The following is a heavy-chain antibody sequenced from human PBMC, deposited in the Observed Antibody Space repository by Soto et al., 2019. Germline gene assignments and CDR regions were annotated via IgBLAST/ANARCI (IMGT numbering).Heavy chain of an antibody. CDR1: GGSIISYY. CDR3: ARRSRYCGGRCNSPHAYDM. D-gene: IGHD2-15*01. Sequence: PSETLSLTCTVSGGSIISYYWNWIRQPPGKGLEWIGYIYYSGSTNYNPSLRSRVTMSVDTSKNQFSLKVNSVTAADTAVYYCARRSRYCGGRCNSPHAYDMWGQGTVVTVSS. V-gene: IGHV4-59*01. J-gene: IGHJ3*02. CDR2: IYYSGST.